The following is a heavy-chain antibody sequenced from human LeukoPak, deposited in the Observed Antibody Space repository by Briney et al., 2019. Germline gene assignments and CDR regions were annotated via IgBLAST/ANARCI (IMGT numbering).Heavy chain of an antibody. D-gene: IGHD3-3*01. CDR1: GGSISSGSYY. J-gene: IGHJ5*02. CDR3: ARSAAPLIIIFGVATNWFDP. CDR2: IYTSGST. V-gene: IGHV4-61*02. Sequence: PSETLSLTCTVSGGSISSGSYYWSWIRQPAGKGLEWIGRIYTSGSTNYNPSLKSRVTISVDTSKNQFSLKLSSVTAADTAVYYCARSAAPLIIIFGVATNWFDPWGQGTLVTVSS.